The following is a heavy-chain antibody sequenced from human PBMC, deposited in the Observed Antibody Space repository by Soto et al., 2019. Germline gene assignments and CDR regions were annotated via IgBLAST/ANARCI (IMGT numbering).Heavy chain of an antibody. Sequence: QVQLQQWGAGLLKPSETLSLTCAVYGESFSGYYWSWIRQPPGEGLGWIGEINHSGSTNYNPSLKSRVTMSVDTSKNQFSLKLSSVTAADTAMYYCAGHIVATISSFDYWGQGTLVTVSS. CDR2: INHSGST. J-gene: IGHJ4*02. CDR3: AGHIVATISSFDY. CDR1: GESFSGYY. D-gene: IGHD5-12*01. V-gene: IGHV4-34*02.